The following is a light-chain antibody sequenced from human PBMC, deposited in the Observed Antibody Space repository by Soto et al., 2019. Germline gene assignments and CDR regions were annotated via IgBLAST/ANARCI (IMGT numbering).Light chain of an antibody. CDR2: DAF. J-gene: IGKJ1*01. CDR1: QSVTKNY. CDR3: HQCAHSPLT. Sequence: EIVLTQSPGTLSLSPGERATISCRASQSVTKNYLAWYQQKPGQAPRLLIYDAFNRATGIPDRFSGSGSGTDFTLTISRLEPEDYAVYYCHQCAHSPLTFGQGTKVEIQ. V-gene: IGKV3-20*01.